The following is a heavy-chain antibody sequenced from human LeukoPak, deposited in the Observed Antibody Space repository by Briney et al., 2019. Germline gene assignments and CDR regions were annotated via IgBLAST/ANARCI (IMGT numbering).Heavy chain of an antibody. CDR1: GGSISSYY. D-gene: IGHD5-24*01. J-gene: IGHJ4*02. Sequence: SETLSLTCTVSGGSISSYYWSWIRQPPGKGLEWIGYIYYSGSTNYNPSLKSRVTISVDTSKNQFSLKLSSVTAADTAVYYCARESGSWLQLQVFDYWGQGTLVTVSS. CDR2: IYYSGST. CDR3: ARESGSWLQLQVFDY. V-gene: IGHV4-59*01.